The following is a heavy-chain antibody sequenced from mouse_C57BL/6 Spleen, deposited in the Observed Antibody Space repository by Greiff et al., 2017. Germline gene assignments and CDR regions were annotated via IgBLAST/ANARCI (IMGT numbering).Heavy chain of an antibody. J-gene: IGHJ2*01. D-gene: IGHD1-1*01. CDR2: ISYDGSN. CDR3: ARGGTVVASFDY. Sequence: EVQRVESGPGLVKPSQSLSLTCSVTGYSITSGYYWNWIRQFPGNKLEWMGYISYDGSNNYNPSLKNRISITRDTSKNQFFLKLNSVTTEDTATYYCARGGTVVASFDYWGQGTTLTVSS. CDR1: GYSITSGYY. V-gene: IGHV3-6*01.